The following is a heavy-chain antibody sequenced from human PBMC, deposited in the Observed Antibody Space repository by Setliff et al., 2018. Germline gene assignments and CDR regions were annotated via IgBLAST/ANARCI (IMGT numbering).Heavy chain of an antibody. CDR1: GYTFTNYA. CDR3: ARDTYIGDFWSGYYIQGRFDP. Sequence: ASVKVSCKASGYTFTNYAIHWVRQAPGQRLEWMGWINAGNGDTKYSQKFQGRVTITRDTSASTAYMELSSLRSEDTAVYYCARDTYIGDFWSGYYIQGRFDPWGQGTLVTVSS. V-gene: IGHV1-3*01. D-gene: IGHD3-3*01. J-gene: IGHJ5*02. CDR2: INAGNGDT.